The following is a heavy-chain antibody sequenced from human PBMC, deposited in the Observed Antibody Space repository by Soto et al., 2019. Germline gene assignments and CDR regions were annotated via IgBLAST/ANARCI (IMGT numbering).Heavy chain of an antibody. J-gene: IGHJ6*02. CDR3: AKDVVVGATPGLGDYYYYYGMDV. CDR1: GFTFSSYG. D-gene: IGHD1-26*01. V-gene: IGHV3-30*18. CDR2: ISYDGSNK. Sequence: QVQLVESGGGVVQPGRSLRLSCAASGFTFSSYGMHWVRQAPGKGLEWVALISYDGSNKYYADSVKGRFTISRDNSKNKLYLQMNSLRAEDTAVYYCAKDVVVGATPGLGDYYYYYGMDVWGQGTTVTVSS.